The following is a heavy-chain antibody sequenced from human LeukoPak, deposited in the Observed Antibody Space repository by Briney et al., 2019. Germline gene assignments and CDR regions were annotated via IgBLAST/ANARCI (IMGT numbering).Heavy chain of an antibody. Sequence: SESLSLTCTVSGGSIRSYYWSWVRQPPGKGLEWIGYIYYSGSTNYNPSFKSRLTISADTSNNQFSLNLSSVTAADTAVYFCARGAYSYGHPPSLDYWGQGTLVTVSS. V-gene: IGHV4-59*01. D-gene: IGHD5-18*01. J-gene: IGHJ4*02. CDR2: IYYSGST. CDR1: GGSIRSYY. CDR3: ARGAYSYGHPPSLDY.